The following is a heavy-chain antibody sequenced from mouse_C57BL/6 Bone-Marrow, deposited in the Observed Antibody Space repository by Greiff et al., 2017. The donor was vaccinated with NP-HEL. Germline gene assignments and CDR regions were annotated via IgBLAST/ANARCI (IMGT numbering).Heavy chain of an antibody. Sequence: EVQGVESGGGLVKPGGSLKLSCAASGFTFSSYAMSWVRQTPEKRLEWVATISDGGSYTYYPDNVKGRFTISRDNAKNNLYLQMSHLKSEDTAMYYCAREAYDYGGGYYAMDYWGQGTSVTVSS. CDR3: AREAYDYGGGYYAMDY. J-gene: IGHJ4*01. CDR2: ISDGGSYT. V-gene: IGHV5-4*01. CDR1: GFTFSSYA. D-gene: IGHD2-4*01.